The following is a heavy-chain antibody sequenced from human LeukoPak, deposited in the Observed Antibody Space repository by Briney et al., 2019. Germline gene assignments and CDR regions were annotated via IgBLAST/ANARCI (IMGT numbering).Heavy chain of an antibody. CDR3: ARGHVLRYFDWSDRNWFDP. V-gene: IGHV1-2*02. J-gene: IGHJ5*02. D-gene: IGHD3-9*01. CDR1: GYTFTSYG. Sequence: ASVKVSCKASGYTFTSYGISWVRQAPGQGLEWMGWINPNSGGTNYAQKVQGRVTMTRDTSISTAYMELSRLRSDDTAVYYCARGHVLRYFDWSDRNWFDPWGQGTLVTVSS. CDR2: INPNSGGT.